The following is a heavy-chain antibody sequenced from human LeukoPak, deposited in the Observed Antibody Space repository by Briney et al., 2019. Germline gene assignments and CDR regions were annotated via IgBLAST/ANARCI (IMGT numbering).Heavy chain of an antibody. J-gene: IGHJ3*02. Sequence: ASVKVSCKASGGTFSSYAINWVRQAPGQGLEWMGGIIPIFGTANYAQKFQGRVTITADESTSTAYMELSSLRSEDTAVYYCARDSMVRGVISAAFDIWGQGTMVTVSS. CDR2: IIPIFGTA. V-gene: IGHV1-69*13. CDR3: ARDSMVRGVISAAFDI. D-gene: IGHD3-10*01. CDR1: GGTFSSYA.